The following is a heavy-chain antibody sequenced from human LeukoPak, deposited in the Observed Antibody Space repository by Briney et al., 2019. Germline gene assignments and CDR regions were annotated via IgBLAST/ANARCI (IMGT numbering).Heavy chain of an antibody. CDR2: TSSNGGST. Sequence: GGSLRLSCSASGFTFSSYAMHWVRQAPGKGLEYVSATSSNGGSTYYADSVKGRFTISRDNSKNTLYLQMSSLRAEDTAVYYCSMVRAFYYYYGMDVWGKGTTVTVSS. J-gene: IGHJ6*04. V-gene: IGHV3-64D*06. D-gene: IGHD3-10*01. CDR3: SMVRAFYYYYGMDV. CDR1: GFTFSSYA.